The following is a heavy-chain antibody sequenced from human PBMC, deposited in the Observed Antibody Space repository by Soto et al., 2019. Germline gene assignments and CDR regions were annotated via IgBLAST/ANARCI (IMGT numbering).Heavy chain of an antibody. CDR3: ARAKPPNYYYYYGMDV. V-gene: IGHV1-69*13. CDR1: GGTFSSYA. CDR2: IIPIFGTA. Sequence: SVKVSCKASGGTFSSYAISWVRQAPGQGLEWMGGIIPIFGTANYAQKFQGRVTITADESTSTAYMELSSLRSEDTAVYYCARAKPPNYYYYYGMDVWGQGTKVTVSS. J-gene: IGHJ6*02.